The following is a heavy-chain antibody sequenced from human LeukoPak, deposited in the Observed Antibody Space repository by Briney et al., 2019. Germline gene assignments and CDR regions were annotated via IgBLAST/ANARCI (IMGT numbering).Heavy chain of an antibody. CDR2: ISSSSSYI. J-gene: IGHJ4*02. V-gene: IGHV3-21*01. CDR3: ARGPRRGFDY. D-gene: IGHD3-10*01. Sequence: PGGSLRLSCAASGFTFSSYSMNWVRQAPGKGLEWVSSISSSSSYIYYADSVKGRFTISRDNAKNTLYLQMNSLRAEDTAVYYCARGPRRGFDYWGQGTLVTVSS. CDR1: GFTFSSYS.